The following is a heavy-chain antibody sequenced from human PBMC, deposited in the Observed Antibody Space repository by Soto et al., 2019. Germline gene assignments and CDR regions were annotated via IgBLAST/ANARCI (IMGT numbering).Heavy chain of an antibody. J-gene: IGHJ4*02. D-gene: IGHD3-3*02. V-gene: IGHV4-59*08. CDR2: FSYTGST. CDR1: GGSISTYY. Sequence: SETLSLTCTVSGGSISTYYWSWIRQPPGKGLEWIAFFSYTGSTYYNPSLKSRVTISVDTSKNQFSLKLSSVTAADTAVYYCASLSGPNNWGQGTLVTVSS. CDR3: ASLSGPNN.